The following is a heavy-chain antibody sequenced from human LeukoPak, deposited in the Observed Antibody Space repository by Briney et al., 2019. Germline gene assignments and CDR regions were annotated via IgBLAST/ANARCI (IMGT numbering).Heavy chain of an antibody. CDR2: ISGSGGST. V-gene: IGHV3-23*01. J-gene: IGHJ4*02. D-gene: IGHD2/OR15-2a*01. CDR1: GFTFNNYA. Sequence: GGSLRLSCAASGFTFNNYAMNWVRQCPGKGLEWVSAISGSGGSTYYADSVKGRFTISRDNSKNTMYLQMNSLRAEDTAIYYCAKDGLGSLWGGYFDFWGQGTVVTVSS. CDR3: AKDGLGSLWGGYFDF.